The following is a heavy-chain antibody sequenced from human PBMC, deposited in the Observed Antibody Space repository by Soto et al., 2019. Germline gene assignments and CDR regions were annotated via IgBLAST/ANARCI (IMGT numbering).Heavy chain of an antibody. D-gene: IGHD6-13*01. CDR2: IYYSGST. CDR3: ARGWYSSSWYRWFDP. V-gene: IGHV4-59*07. J-gene: IGHJ5*02. Sequence: SDTLSLTCTVSGGSISSYYWSWIRQPPGKGLEWIGYIYYSGSTNYNPSLKSRVTISVDTSKNQFSLKLSSVTAADTAVYYCARGWYSSSWYRWFDPWGQGTLVTVSS. CDR1: GGSISSYY.